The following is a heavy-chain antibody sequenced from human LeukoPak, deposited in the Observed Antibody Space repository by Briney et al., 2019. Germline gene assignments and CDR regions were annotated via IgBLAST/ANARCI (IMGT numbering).Heavy chain of an antibody. D-gene: IGHD3-9*01. V-gene: IGHV4-59*08. J-gene: IGHJ4*02. CDR2: ISDNGSP. CDR3: AGHTLTGYYLSFDY. Sequence: SETLSLTCTVSGDSISNTYWSWVRQPPGKGLEWVGYISDNGSPDYSPSLKSRVTISVDTSKNQFSLKLSSVTAADTAVYYCAGHTLTGYYLSFDYWGQGTLVTVSS. CDR1: GDSISNTY.